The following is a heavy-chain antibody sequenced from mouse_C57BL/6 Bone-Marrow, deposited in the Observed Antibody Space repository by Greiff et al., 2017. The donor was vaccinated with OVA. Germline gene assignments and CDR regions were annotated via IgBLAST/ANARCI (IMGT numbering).Heavy chain of an antibody. CDR3: AILYAPLAY. CDR2: INPYNGGT. D-gene: IGHD1-1*01. CDR1: GYTFTDYY. J-gene: IGHJ3*01. Sequence: VQLQQPGPVLVKPGASVKMSCKASGYTFTDYYMNWVKQSHGKSLEWIGVINPYNGGTSYNQKFKGKATLTVDKSSSTAYMELNSLTSEDSAGDYCAILYAPLAYWGQGTLVTVSA. V-gene: IGHV1-19*01.